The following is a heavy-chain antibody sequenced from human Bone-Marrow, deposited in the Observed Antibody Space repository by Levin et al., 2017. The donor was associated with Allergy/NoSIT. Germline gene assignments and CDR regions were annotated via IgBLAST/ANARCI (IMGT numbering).Heavy chain of an antibody. CDR3: ASGVGFLESYTRVSAFDV. J-gene: IGHJ3*01. CDR1: GASISDYY. D-gene: IGHD3-3*01. CDR2: SRYGGYT. Sequence: PSETLSLTCTVSGASISDYYWSWIRQPPGKELEWIGYSRYGGYTYYNPSLKSRVTMSLDTSQNQFSLKFASVTAADTAMYYCASGVGFLESYTRVSAFDVWGQGTLVTVSS. V-gene: IGHV4-59*01.